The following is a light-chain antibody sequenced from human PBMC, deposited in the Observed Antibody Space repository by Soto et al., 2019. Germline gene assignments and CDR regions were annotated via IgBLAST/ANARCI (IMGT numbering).Light chain of an antibody. Sequence: DIQMTQSPSSLSASVGDRVTITCRASQSISSYLNWYQQKPGKAPKLLIYAASSLQSGVPSRFSGSESGTDFTLTISSLQPEDFATYFCQQSYSTPITFGQGTRPAIK. CDR3: QQSYSTPIT. CDR1: QSISSY. J-gene: IGKJ5*01. CDR2: AAS. V-gene: IGKV1-39*01.